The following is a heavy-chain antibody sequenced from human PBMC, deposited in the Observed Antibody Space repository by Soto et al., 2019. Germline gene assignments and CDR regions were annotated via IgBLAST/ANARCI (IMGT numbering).Heavy chain of an antibody. V-gene: IGHV3-21*06. CDR1: GFSVSTYS. CDR3: AILRGVAMYYSIKVDA. CDR2: ISTSSTYI. J-gene: IGHJ6*02. D-gene: IGHD2-15*01. Sequence: EMQLVESGGGRVKPGGSLRLSCAASGFSVSTYSMNWVRQAPGKGLEWVSSISTSSTYIYYADSVKGRFTSTRDNAKNALILQMHSLRAEGSAVYYGAILRGVAMYYSIKVDAWGQGTTVTVSS.